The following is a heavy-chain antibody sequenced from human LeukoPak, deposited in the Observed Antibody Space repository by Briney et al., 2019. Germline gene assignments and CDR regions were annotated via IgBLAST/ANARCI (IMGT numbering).Heavy chain of an antibody. CDR3: SETEIQLGLGGAFDI. Sequence: GGSVRLSCAASGFTFSSYCMNWVRQAPGKGQEWVSAISGICGSTYYAHPVQGRFTIPRDKSKNTPYLQMNSLRAEDAAVYYFSETEIQLGLGGAFDIWGQGTMVTVSS. CDR2: ISGICGST. CDR1: GFTFSSYC. V-gene: IGHV3-23*01. D-gene: IGHD5-18*01. J-gene: IGHJ3*02.